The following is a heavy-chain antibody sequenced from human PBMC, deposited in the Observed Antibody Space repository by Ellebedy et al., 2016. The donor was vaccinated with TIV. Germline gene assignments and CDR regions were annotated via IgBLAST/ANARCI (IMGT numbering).Heavy chain of an antibody. Sequence: ASVKVSXKASGYTFTGYYMHWVRQAPGQGLEWMGWINPNSGGTNYAQKLQGRVTMTTDTSTSTAYMELRSLRSDDTAVYYCARDRGYSSSWYYYGMDVWGQGTTVTVSS. V-gene: IGHV1-2*02. CDR3: ARDRGYSSSWYYYGMDV. CDR1: GYTFTGYY. D-gene: IGHD6-13*01. CDR2: INPNSGGT. J-gene: IGHJ6*02.